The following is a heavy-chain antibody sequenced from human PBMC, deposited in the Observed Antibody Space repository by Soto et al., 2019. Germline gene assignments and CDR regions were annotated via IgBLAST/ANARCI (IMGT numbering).Heavy chain of an antibody. CDR2: ISRSGSTI. Sequence: GESLKISCAASGFTFSSYEMNWVRQAPGKGLEWGSYISRSGSTIYYADSVKGRFTISRENAKNSLYLQMNSLRAEDTAVYYCARHYYDSSGYYYWYFDLWGRGTLVTVS. D-gene: IGHD3-22*01. J-gene: IGHJ2*01. V-gene: IGHV3-48*03. CDR3: ARHYYDSSGYYYWYFDL. CDR1: GFTFSSYE.